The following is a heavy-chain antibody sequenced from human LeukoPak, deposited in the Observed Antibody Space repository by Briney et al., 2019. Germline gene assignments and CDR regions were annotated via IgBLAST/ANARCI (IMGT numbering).Heavy chain of an antibody. CDR2: INHSGGT. CDR1: GGSFSGYY. J-gene: IGHJ4*02. Sequence: PSETLPLTCAVYGGSFSGYYWSWIRQPPGKGLEWIGEINHSGGTNYNPSLKSRVTISVDTSKNQFSLKLSSVTAADTAVYYCARVGYYDSSGYSDYWGQGTLVTVSS. V-gene: IGHV4-34*01. D-gene: IGHD3-22*01. CDR3: ARVGYYDSSGYSDY.